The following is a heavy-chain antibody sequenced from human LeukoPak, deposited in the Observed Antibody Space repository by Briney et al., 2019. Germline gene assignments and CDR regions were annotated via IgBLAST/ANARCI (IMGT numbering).Heavy chain of an antibody. CDR2: INHSGST. CDR3: ARQKKSGIAAAGRGYYYMDV. V-gene: IGHV4-34*01. Sequence: PSETLSLTCAVYGGSFSGYYWSWIRQPPGKGLEWIGEINHSGSTNYNPSLKSRVTISVDTSKNQFSLKLSSVTAANTAVYYCARQKKSGIAAAGRGYYYMDVWGKGTTVTISS. J-gene: IGHJ6*03. CDR1: GGSFSGYY. D-gene: IGHD6-13*01.